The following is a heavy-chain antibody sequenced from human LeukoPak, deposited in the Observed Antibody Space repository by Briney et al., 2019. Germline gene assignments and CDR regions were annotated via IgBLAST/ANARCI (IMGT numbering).Heavy chain of an antibody. D-gene: IGHD1-14*01. J-gene: IGHJ6*02. CDR2: ISGSGGST. Sequence: GGSLRLSCAASGFTFSSYAMSWVRQAPGKGPEWVSAISGSGGSTYYADSVKGRFTISRDNSKNTLYLQMNSLRAEDTAVYYCANYGSRDYYYGMDVWGQGTTVTVSS. CDR3: ANYGSRDYYYGMDV. V-gene: IGHV3-23*01. CDR1: GFTFSSYA.